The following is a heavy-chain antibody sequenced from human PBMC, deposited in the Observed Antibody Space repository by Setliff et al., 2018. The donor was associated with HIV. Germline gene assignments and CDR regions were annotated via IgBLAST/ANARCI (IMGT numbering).Heavy chain of an antibody. D-gene: IGHD5-12*01. CDR2: FNAGNLNT. J-gene: IGHJ4*02. Sequence: GASVKVSCKASGYTFTNYAIHWVRQAPGQKLEWMGGFNAGNLNTKYSQKFQGRVTFTGDTSASTTYMELSSLRSEDTAVYYCAREEMSMWLPEYFFDFWGQGTLVTVSS. V-gene: IGHV1-3*01. CDR1: GYTFTNYA. CDR3: AREEMSMWLPEYFFDF.